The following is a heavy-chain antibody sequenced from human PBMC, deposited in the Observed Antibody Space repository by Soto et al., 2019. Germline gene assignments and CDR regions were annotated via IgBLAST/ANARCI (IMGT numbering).Heavy chain of an antibody. Sequence: QVQLQESGPGLVKPSGTLSLTCAVSGGSVSSSNWWSWVRQPPGKGLVWIGEIYQSGRTNYNPSLKSRVTISVDNAKNQFSLNLKSLTAADTAVYYCATMYYSDSSAFLEYWGQGTLVTVCS. CDR3: ATMYYSDSSAFLEY. D-gene: IGHD3-22*01. CDR1: GGSVSSSNW. J-gene: IGHJ4*02. CDR2: IYQSGRT. V-gene: IGHV4-4*02.